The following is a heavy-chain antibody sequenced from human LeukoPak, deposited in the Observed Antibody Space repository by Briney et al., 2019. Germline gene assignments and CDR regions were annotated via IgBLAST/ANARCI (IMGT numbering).Heavy chain of an antibody. CDR1: GFTVSSYP. Sequence: GGSLTLTFVASGFTVSSYPMSWVRQAAGKGLEWVSAISGGGVNTYYADSVKGRFTISRDESKNTLYLQINSLRAEDTAVYYCAKSVGYHSDRSGYYWLGTFDSWGQRTLVTVSS. J-gene: IGHJ4*02. CDR2: ISGGGVNT. V-gene: IGHV3-23*01. CDR3: AKSVGYHSDRSGYYWLGTFDS. D-gene: IGHD3-22*01.